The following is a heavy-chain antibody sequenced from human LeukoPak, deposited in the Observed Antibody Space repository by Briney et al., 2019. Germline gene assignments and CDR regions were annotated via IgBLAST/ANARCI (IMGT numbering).Heavy chain of an antibody. CDR2: IRYDGTNK. CDR3: AKGNYYDSSAYNWFDP. CDR1: GFTFSSYG. Sequence: PGGSLRLSCAASGFTFSSYGMHWVRQAPGKGLEWVAFIRYDGTNKYYAESVKGRFTTSRDNSKNTLYVQMNSLRAEDTAVYYCAKGNYYDSSAYNWFDPWGQGTLVTVSS. J-gene: IGHJ5*02. D-gene: IGHD3-22*01. V-gene: IGHV3-30*02.